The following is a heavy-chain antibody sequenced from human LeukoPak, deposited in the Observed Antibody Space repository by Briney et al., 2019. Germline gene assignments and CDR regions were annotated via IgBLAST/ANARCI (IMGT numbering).Heavy chain of an antibody. CDR2: INPNSGGT. J-gene: IGHJ4*02. V-gene: IGHV1-2*02. CDR1: GYTFTGYY. CDR3: ARGYSSGWYYFDY. D-gene: IGHD6-19*01. Sequence: ASVKVSCKATGYTFTGYYMHWVRQAPGQGHEWMGWINPNSGGTNYAQKFQGRVTMTRDTSISTAYMELSRLRSDDTAVYYCARGYSSGWYYFDYWGQGTLVTVSS.